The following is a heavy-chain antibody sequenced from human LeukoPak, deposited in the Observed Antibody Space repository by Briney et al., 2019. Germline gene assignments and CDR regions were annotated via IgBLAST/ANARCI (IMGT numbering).Heavy chain of an antibody. CDR2: IYYSGST. D-gene: IGHD3-10*01. CDR3: ARISGPRYYGSGSFGN. CDR1: GGSISSSSYY. J-gene: IGHJ4*02. V-gene: IGHV4-39*01. Sequence: PSETLSLTCTVSGGSISSSSYYWGWIRQPPGKGLEWIGSIYYSGSTYYNPSLKSRVTISVDTSKNQFSLKLSSVTAADTAVYYCARISGPRYYGSGSFGNWGQGTLVTVSS.